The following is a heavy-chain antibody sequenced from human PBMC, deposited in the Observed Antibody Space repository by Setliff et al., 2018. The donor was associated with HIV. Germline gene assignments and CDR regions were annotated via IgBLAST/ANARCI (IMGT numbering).Heavy chain of an antibody. CDR3: ARGRRSSGWYVYH. D-gene: IGHD6-19*01. CDR2: IYYTEST. Sequence: SETLSLTCTVSGGSINNNNYYWGWIRQPPGKGLEWIGSIYYTESTNYNPSLKSRVTISVDTSTNQFSLKPSSVTAAGTAVYYCARGRRSSGWYVYHWGQGTLVTVSS. V-gene: IGHV4-39*01. CDR1: GGSINNNNYY. J-gene: IGHJ4*02.